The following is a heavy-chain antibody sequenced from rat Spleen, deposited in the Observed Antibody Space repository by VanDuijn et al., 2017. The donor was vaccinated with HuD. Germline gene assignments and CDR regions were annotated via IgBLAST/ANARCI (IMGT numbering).Heavy chain of an antibody. D-gene: IGHD1-2*01. V-gene: IGHV5-29*01. Sequence: EVQLVESDGGLVQPGRSLKLSCAASGFTFNDHFMAWVRQAPTKGLEGVATISSDGSSTYYRDSVKGRFTISRDNAKNTLFLQMDSLRSEDTATYYCARSYSSWGWFAYWGQGTLVTVSS. J-gene: IGHJ3*01. CDR2: ISSDGSST. CDR1: GFTFNDHF. CDR3: ARSYSSWGWFAY.